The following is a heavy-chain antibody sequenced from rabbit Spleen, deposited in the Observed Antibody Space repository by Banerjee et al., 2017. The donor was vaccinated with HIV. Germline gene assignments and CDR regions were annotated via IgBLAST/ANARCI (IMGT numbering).Heavy chain of an antibody. CDR2: IYTGDANT. Sequence: QEQLVESGGGLVQPGGSLTLTCTASLFSFSSIYYMCWVRQAPGKGLEWIGCIYTGDANTYYASWAKGRFTISKTSSTTVTLQMTSLTVADTATYFCARVGYGDYASNLWGPGTLVTVS. V-gene: IGHV1S45*01. D-gene: IGHD2-1*01. J-gene: IGHJ4*01. CDR1: LFSFSSIYY. CDR3: ARVGYGDYASNL.